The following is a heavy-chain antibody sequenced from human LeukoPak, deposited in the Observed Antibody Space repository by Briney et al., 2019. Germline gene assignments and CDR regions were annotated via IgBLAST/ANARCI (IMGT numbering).Heavy chain of an antibody. Sequence: SGGSLRLSCVASGFTFSSSSMNWVRQAPGKGLEWVSSISSSSSYIYYADSVKGRFTVSRDNAKNSLYLQMNSLRVEDTGVYYCAKALWGSSSWIFDYWGQGTLVTVSS. CDR3: AKALWGSSSWIFDY. J-gene: IGHJ4*02. CDR1: GFTFSSSS. V-gene: IGHV3-21*01. D-gene: IGHD6-13*01. CDR2: ISSSSSYI.